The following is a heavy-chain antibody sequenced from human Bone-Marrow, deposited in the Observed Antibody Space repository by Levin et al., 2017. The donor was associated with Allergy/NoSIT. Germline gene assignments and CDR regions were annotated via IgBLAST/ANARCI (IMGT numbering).Heavy chain of an antibody. V-gene: IGHV4-31*03. Sequence: SQTLSLTCTVSGGSIRSGGYYWSWIRQHPGKGLEWIGYIYYSGSTYYNPSLKSRVTISVDTSKNQFSLKLSSVTAADTAVYYCARAGLWDYYGSGSYPIDYWGQGTLVTVSS. CDR2: IYYSGST. CDR3: ARAGLWDYYGSGSYPIDY. CDR1: GGSIRSGGYY. J-gene: IGHJ4*02. D-gene: IGHD3-10*01.